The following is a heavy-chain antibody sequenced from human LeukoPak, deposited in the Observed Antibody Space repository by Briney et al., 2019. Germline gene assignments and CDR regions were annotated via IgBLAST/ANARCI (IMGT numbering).Heavy chain of an antibody. D-gene: IGHD3-10*01. CDR1: GXSFTSYW. J-gene: IGHJ3*02. CDR3: ATNTMFRGIHAFDI. V-gene: IGHV5-51*01. Sequence: GESLKISYKGSGXSFTSYWIGWVRQMPGKGLERMGIIYPGDSDTRYSPSFQGQVTISADKSISTAYLQRSSLKASDSAMYYCATNTMFRGIHAFDIWGQGTMVTVSS. CDR2: IYPGDSDT.